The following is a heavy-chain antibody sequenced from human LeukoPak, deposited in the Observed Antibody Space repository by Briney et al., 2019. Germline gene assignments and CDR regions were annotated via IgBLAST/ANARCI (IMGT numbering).Heavy chain of an antibody. CDR2: INIDGSRT. CDR1: GFTFGNYW. Sequence: TGGSLRLSCAGSGFTFGNYWVHWVRQAPGKGLVWVSRINIDGSRTDYADSVKGRFTISRDNAKNTLYLQMNSLSAEDTAVYYCVRSMSGRNDFWGQGTLVTVSS. CDR3: VRSMSGRNDF. J-gene: IGHJ4*02. D-gene: IGHD1-26*01. V-gene: IGHV3-74*01.